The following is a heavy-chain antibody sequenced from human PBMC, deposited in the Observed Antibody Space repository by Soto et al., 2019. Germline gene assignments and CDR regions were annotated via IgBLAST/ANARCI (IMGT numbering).Heavy chain of an antibody. CDR2: ISAYNGNT. CDR1: GYTFTSYG. D-gene: IGHD1-26*01. V-gene: IGHV1-18*01. CDR3: GRDALSGSYRKYNWFDP. J-gene: IGHJ5*02. Sequence: ASVKVSCKAFGYTFTSYGISWVRQAPGQGLEWMGWISAYNGNTNYAQKLQGRVTMTTDTSTSTAYMELRSLRSDDTAVYYCGRDALSGSYRKYNWFDPWGQGTLVTVSS.